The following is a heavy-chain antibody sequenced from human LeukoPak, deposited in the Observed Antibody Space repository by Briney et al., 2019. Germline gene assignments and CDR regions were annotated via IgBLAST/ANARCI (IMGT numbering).Heavy chain of an antibody. D-gene: IGHD2-2*01. V-gene: IGHV1-18*01. CDR1: GYTFSTYG. Sequence: ASVKVSCKTSGYTFSTYGINWVRQAPGQGLEWMGWINTYNNNTKYAQKFRGRVTMTTDSSTNTAYLELRSLRSDDTALYYCAKDRAAARNFDYWGQGTLVTVSS. CDR3: AKDRAAARNFDY. CDR2: INTYNNNT. J-gene: IGHJ4*02.